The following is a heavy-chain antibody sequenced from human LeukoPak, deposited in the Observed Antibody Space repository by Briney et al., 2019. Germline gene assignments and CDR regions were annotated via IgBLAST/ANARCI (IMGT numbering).Heavy chain of an antibody. J-gene: IGHJ5*02. CDR2: INHSGST. V-gene: IGHV4-34*01. CDR1: GGSISSYC. Sequence: SETLSLTCTVSGGSISSYCWSWIRQPPGKGLEWIGEINHSGSTNNNPSLKSRVTISVDTSKNQFSLKLSSVTAADTAVYYCARRRGQWLPNWFDPWGQGTLVTVSS. CDR3: ARRRGQWLPNWFDP. D-gene: IGHD6-19*01.